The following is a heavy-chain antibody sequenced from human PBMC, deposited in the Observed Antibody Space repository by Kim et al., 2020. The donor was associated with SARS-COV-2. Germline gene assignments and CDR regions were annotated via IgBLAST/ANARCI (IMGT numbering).Heavy chain of an antibody. CDR3: ARRRYFDFPPRDFDY. V-gene: IGHV4-39*01. Sequence: SETLSLTCTVSGGSVTSNNYYWGWVRQPPGKGLEWIGSIYYSGITYYNPPLKSRVTVSVDTSKNQFSLKLNSVTAADTAVYYCARRRYFDFPPRDFDYWGQGTRVTVSS. D-gene: IGHD3-9*01. J-gene: IGHJ4*02. CDR1: GGSVTSNNYY. CDR2: IYYSGIT.